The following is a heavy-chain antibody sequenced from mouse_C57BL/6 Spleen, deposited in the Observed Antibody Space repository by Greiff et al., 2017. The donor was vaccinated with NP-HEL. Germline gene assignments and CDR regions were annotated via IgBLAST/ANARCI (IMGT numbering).Heavy chain of an antibody. V-gene: IGHV6-6*01. CDR1: GFTFSDAW. J-gene: IGHJ4*01. CDR2: IRNKANNHAT. D-gene: IGHD2-4*01. Sequence: EVKLQESGGGLVQPGGSMKLSCAASGFTFSDAWMDWVRQSPEKGLEWVAEIRNKANNHATYYAESVKGRFTISRDDSKSSVYLQMNSLRAEDTGIYYCTRPEYDYDGEGYAMDYWGQGTSVTVSS. CDR3: TRPEYDYDGEGYAMDY.